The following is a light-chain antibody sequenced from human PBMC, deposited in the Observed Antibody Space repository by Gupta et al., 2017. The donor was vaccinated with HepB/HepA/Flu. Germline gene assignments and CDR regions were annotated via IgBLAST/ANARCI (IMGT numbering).Light chain of an antibody. Sequence: VSGSPGQSVTISCTGTSSDVGGYDFVSWYQHHPGTAPKFLIYDVSKRPSGVPDRFSGSKSVNTASLTITGLQAEDEADYYCCSYEGTKNHGVFGGGTKLTVL. CDR1: SSDVGGYDF. CDR2: DVS. J-gene: IGLJ3*02. CDR3: CSYEGTKNHGV. V-gene: IGLV2-11*01.